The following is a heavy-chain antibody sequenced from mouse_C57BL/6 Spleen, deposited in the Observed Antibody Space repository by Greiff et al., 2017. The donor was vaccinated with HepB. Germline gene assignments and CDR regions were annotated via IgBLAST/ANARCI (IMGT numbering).Heavy chain of an antibody. CDR3: ASRSRRTPPMAMDY. D-gene: IGHD2-4*01. CDR2: IWTGGGT. Sequence: QVQLKESGPGLVAPSPRLSITCTVSGFSLPSYALSWVRQPPGTGLEWLGVIWTGGGTNYNSALKSRLSISKDNSKSQVFLKMNRLQTDDTARYYCASRSRRTPPMAMDYWGQGTSVTVSS. V-gene: IGHV2-9-1*01. J-gene: IGHJ4*01. CDR1: GFSLPSYA.